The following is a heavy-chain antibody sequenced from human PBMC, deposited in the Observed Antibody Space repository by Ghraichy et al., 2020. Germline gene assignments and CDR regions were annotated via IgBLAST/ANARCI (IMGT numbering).Heavy chain of an antibody. Sequence: GGSLRLSCAASGFTFSSYSMNWVRQAPGKGLEWVSSISSSSSYIYYADSVKGRFTISRDNAKNSLYLQMNSLRAEDTAVYYCARDTARSYWYFDLWGRGTLVTVSS. D-gene: IGHD4-17*01. CDR3: ARDTARSYWYFDL. V-gene: IGHV3-21*01. CDR2: ISSSSSYI. J-gene: IGHJ2*01. CDR1: GFTFSSYS.